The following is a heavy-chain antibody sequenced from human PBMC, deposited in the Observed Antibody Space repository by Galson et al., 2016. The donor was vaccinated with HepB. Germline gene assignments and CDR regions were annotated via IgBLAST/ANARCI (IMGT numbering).Heavy chain of an antibody. J-gene: IGHJ4*02. V-gene: IGHV3-11*01. D-gene: IGHD2-8*02. CDR1: GFTFRDYY. CDR2: ISTNGDTI. Sequence: SLRLSCAASGFTFRDYYMTWIRQAPGKGLEWISYISTNGDTIYYADSVKGRFTVSRDNAKKSLYLEMNSLRPEDTAVYYCARDLVGRGIYWGQGTLVTVSS. CDR3: ARDLVGRGIY.